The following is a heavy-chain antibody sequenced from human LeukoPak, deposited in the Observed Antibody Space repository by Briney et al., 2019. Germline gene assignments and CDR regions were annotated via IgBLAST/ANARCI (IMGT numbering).Heavy chain of an antibody. V-gene: IGHV4-31*03. CDR1: GGSISSGGYY. CDR2: IYYSGST. J-gene: IGHJ6*02. Sequence: SQTLSLTCTVSGGSISSGGYYWSWIRQHPGKGLEWIGYIYYSGSTYYNPSLKSRVTLSVDTSKNQFSLKLSSVTAADTAVYYCARDRVVVVPAAPPGYYYYGMDVWGQGTTVTVSS. CDR3: ARDRVVVVPAAPPGYYYYGMDV. D-gene: IGHD2-2*01.